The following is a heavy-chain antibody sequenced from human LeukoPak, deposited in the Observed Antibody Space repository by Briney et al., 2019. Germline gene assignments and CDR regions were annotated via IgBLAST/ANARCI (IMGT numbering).Heavy chain of an antibody. CDR3: ATQPKVGAARYFDY. J-gene: IGHJ4*02. D-gene: IGHD1-26*01. V-gene: IGHV3-21*04. Sequence: GGSLRLPCAASGFTFSSYAMSWVRQAPGKGLEWVSSISSSSSSYIYYADSVKGRFTISRDNAKNSLYLQMNSLRAEDTAVYYCATQPKVGAARYFDYWGQGTLVTVSS. CDR1: GFTFSSYA. CDR2: ISSSSSSYI.